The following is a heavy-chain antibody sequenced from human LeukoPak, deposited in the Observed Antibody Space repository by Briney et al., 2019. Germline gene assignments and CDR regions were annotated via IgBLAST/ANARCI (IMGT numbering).Heavy chain of an antibody. D-gene: IGHD3-16*02. Sequence: SETLSLTCTVSGGSISSSSYYWGWIRQPPGKGLEWIGSIYYSGSTYYNPSLKSRVTISVDTSKNQFSLKLSSVTAADTAVYYCARHEEGDYDYVWGSYRSDWFDPWGQGTLVTVSS. V-gene: IGHV4-39*01. CDR2: IYYSGST. J-gene: IGHJ5*02. CDR1: GGSISSSSYY. CDR3: ARHEEGDYDYVWGSYRSDWFDP.